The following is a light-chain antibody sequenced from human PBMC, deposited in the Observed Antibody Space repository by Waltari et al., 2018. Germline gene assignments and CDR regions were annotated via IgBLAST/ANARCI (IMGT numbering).Light chain of an antibody. CDR2: EVS. J-gene: IGLJ1*01. CDR1: DSDVGAYDF. Sequence: QSALTQPASVSGSPGQSITISCSGTDSDVGAYDFVSWYQQHPGKAPHLIIYEVSKLPSGIVNRFSATKSGNTASLTISGLQAEDEADYYCSSYTTSSAPGVFGTGTRVTVL. V-gene: IGLV2-14*01. CDR3: SSYTTSSAPGV.